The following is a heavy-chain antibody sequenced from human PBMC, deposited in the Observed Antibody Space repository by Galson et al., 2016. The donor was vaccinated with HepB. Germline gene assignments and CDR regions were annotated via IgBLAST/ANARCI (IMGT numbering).Heavy chain of an antibody. J-gene: IGHJ4*02. CDR2: ISYHGSNK. Sequence: SLRLSCAASGFSFSSSAMHWVRQAPGKGLEWVAVISYHGSNKYYADSVKGRFTISRDNSKNTLYLQMNSLRVEDTAMYYCARDGYYYGSGSYGAATYWGQGTPVTVSS. D-gene: IGHD3-10*01. CDR1: GFSFSSSA. CDR3: ARDGYYYGSGSYGAATY. V-gene: IGHV3-30*04.